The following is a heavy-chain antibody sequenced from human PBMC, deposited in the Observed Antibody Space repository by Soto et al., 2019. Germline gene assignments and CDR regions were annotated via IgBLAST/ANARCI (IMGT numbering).Heavy chain of an antibody. Sequence: PGGSLRLSCAASGFTFSSYAMHWVRQAPGKGLEWVAVISYDGSNKYYADSVKGRFTISRDNSKNTLYLQMNSLRAEDTAVYYCARDSASSSSLDYWGQGTLVTVSS. CDR2: ISYDGSNK. D-gene: IGHD6-6*01. CDR1: GFTFSSYA. V-gene: IGHV3-30-3*01. J-gene: IGHJ4*02. CDR3: ARDSASSSSLDY.